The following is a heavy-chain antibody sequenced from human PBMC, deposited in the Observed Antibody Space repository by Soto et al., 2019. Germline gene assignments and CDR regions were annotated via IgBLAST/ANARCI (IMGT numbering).Heavy chain of an antibody. Sequence: SVKVSCKAPGGTFSSYTISWVRQAPGQGLEWMGRIIPILGIANYAQKFQGRVTITADKSTSTAYMELSSLRSEDTAVYYCARDFRMVRGVIGYYYGMDVWGQGTTVTVSS. J-gene: IGHJ6*02. D-gene: IGHD3-10*01. CDR1: GGTFSSYT. CDR3: ARDFRMVRGVIGYYYGMDV. CDR2: IIPILGIA. V-gene: IGHV1-69*04.